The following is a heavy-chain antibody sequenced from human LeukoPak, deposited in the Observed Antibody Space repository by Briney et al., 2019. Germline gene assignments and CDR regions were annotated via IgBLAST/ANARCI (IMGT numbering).Heavy chain of an antibody. D-gene: IGHD3-22*01. CDR1: GGTFSRYA. V-gene: IGHV1-69*05. Sequence: SVKVSCKASGGTFSRYAISWVRQAPGQGLEWMGGIIPIFGTANYAQKFQGRVTITTDESTSTAYMELSSLRSEDTAVYYCARARGTYYYDSNRFDYWGQGTLVTVSS. J-gene: IGHJ4*02. CDR3: ARARGTYYYDSNRFDY. CDR2: IIPIFGTA.